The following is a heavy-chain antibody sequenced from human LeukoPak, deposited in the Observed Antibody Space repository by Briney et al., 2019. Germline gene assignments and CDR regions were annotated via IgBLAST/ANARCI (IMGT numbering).Heavy chain of an antibody. V-gene: IGHV3-30*18. CDR2: ISYEGSSE. CDR1: GFTFSNYG. J-gene: IGHJ5*02. CDR3: AKDLIGSGWHNYFDP. Sequence: GSLRLSCAASGFTFSNYGMHWVRQAPGKGLEWVAMISYEGSSEYYTDSVKGRFTISRDTSKNTLYLEMNSLRVEDTAVYHCAKDLIGSGWHNYFDPWGQGTLVTVSS. D-gene: IGHD6-19*01.